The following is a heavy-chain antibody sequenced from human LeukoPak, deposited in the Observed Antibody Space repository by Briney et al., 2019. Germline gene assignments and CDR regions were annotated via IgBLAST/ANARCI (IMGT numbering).Heavy chain of an antibody. J-gene: IGHJ6*03. V-gene: IGHV4-34*01. CDR1: GGSSSGYY. D-gene: IGHD5-18*01. Sequence: SETLSLTCAVYGGSSSGYYWSGIRQPPGKGLEWIGEINHSGSTKYNPSLKSRVTISVDTSKNQFSLKLSSVTAADTAVYYCARHGGGYSYGWRYYYYMDVWGKGTTVTISS. CDR3: ARHGGGYSYGWRYYYYMDV. CDR2: INHSGST.